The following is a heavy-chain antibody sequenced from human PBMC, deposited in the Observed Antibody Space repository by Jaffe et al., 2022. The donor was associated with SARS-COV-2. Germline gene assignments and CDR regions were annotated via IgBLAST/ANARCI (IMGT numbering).Heavy chain of an antibody. CDR1: GFTFSGSA. V-gene: IGHV3-73*01. CDR3: STVTGLRL. CDR2: IRSKANSYAT. Sequence: EVQLVESGGGLVQPGGSLKLSCAASGFTFSGSAMHWVRQASGKGLEWVGRIRSKANSYATAYAASVKGRFTISRDDSKNTAYLQMNSLKTEDTAVYYCSTVTGLRLWGQGTLVTVSS. D-gene: IGHD4-17*01. J-gene: IGHJ4*02.